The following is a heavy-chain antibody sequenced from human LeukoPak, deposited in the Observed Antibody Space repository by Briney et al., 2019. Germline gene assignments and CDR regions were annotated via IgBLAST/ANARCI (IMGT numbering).Heavy chain of an antibody. CDR3: ARGSTRADDY. D-gene: IGHD2/OR15-2a*01. Sequence: SETLSLTCTVSGASISSHYWSWIRQPPGKGLEWIGYVYHSGTTNYNPSLKGRVAISVDTSRNQFSLKLSSMTAADTAVYYCARGSTRADDYWGQGTLVTVSS. V-gene: IGHV4-59*11. CDR1: GASISSHY. J-gene: IGHJ4*02. CDR2: VYHSGTT.